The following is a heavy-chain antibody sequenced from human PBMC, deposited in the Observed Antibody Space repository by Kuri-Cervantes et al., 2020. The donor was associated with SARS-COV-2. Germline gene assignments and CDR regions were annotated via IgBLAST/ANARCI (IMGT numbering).Heavy chain of an antibody. CDR1: GGTFSSYA. CDR2: IIPIFGTA. CDR3: ARHPEEGAVTTWGNDY. Sequence: SVKVSCNASGGTFSSYAISWVRQAPGQGLEWMGGIIPIFGTANYAQKFQGRVTITADESTSTAYMELSSLRSEDTAVYYCARHPEEGAVTTWGNDYWGQGTLVTVSS. V-gene: IGHV1-69*13. J-gene: IGHJ4*02. D-gene: IGHD4-17*01.